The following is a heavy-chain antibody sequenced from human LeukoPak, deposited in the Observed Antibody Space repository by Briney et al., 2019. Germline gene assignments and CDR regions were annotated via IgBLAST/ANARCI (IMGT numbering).Heavy chain of an antibody. Sequence: PGGSVRLSCGASGFTFSSYGMHWVRQAPGKGLEWVAVTSYDGSNKYYADSVKGRFTISRDNSKNTVYLQMNSLRPEDTAVYYCARDYIFCLDYWGQGTLVTVSS. D-gene: IGHD3-3*02. V-gene: IGHV3-30*03. CDR2: TSYDGSNK. J-gene: IGHJ4*02. CDR1: GFTFSSYG. CDR3: ARDYIFCLDY.